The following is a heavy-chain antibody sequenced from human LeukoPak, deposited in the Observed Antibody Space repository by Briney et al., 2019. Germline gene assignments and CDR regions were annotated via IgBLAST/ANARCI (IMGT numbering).Heavy chain of an antibody. Sequence: SETLSLTCTVSGGSISSSSYYWGWIRQPPGKGLEWIGEINHSGSTNYNPSLKSRVTISVDTSKNQFSLKLSSVTAADTAVYYCARSVEMATISTYYFDYWGQGTLVTVSS. CDR3: ARSVEMATISTYYFDY. J-gene: IGHJ4*02. CDR1: GGSISSSSYY. V-gene: IGHV4-39*07. D-gene: IGHD5-12*01. CDR2: INHSGST.